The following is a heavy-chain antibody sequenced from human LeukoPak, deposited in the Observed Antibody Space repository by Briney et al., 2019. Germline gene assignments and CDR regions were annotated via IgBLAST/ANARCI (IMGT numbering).Heavy chain of an antibody. Sequence: GASVKVSCKASGYTFTSYDINWVRQATGRGLEWMGWMNPNSGNTGYAQKFQGRVTMTRNTSISTAYMELSSLRSEDTAVYYCARAGYYDSSGYYYVGPSFDPWGQGTLVTVSS. CDR1: GYTFTSYD. J-gene: IGHJ5*02. CDR2: MNPNSGNT. CDR3: ARAGYYDSSGYYYVGPSFDP. D-gene: IGHD3-22*01. V-gene: IGHV1-8*01.